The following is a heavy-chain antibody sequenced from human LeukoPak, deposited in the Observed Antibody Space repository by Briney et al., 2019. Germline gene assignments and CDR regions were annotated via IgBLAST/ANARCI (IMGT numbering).Heavy chain of an antibody. CDR3: ARDHSSWEVPSDY. J-gene: IGHJ4*02. CDR2: MNTDGSDR. CDR1: GFSSYTYW. V-gene: IGHV3-74*01. D-gene: IGHD6-13*01. Sequence: PGGSLRLSCAASGFSSYTYWTHWVRQVPGKGLGWVSGMNTDGSDRSYADSVKGRFTISRDNAKNTLYLQMNSLRAEETAVYYCARDHSSWEVPSDYWGQGTLVTVSS.